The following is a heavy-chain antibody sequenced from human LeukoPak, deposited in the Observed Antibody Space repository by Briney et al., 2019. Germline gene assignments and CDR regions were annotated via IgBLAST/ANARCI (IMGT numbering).Heavy chain of an antibody. CDR3: ARVGWLGLFYYYGMDV. V-gene: IGHV3-23*01. Sequence: GGSLRLSCAASGFTFSSYAMSWVRQAPGKGLEWVSAISGSGGSTYYADSVKGRFTISRDNSKNTLYLQMNSLRAEDTAVYYCARVGWLGLFYYYGMDVWGQGTTVTVSS. J-gene: IGHJ6*02. CDR2: ISGSGGST. CDR1: GFTFSSYA. D-gene: IGHD5-12*01.